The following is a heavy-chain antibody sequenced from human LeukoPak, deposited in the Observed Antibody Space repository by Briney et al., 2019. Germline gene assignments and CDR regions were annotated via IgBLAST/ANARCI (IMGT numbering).Heavy chain of an antibody. CDR2: INPSGGST. J-gene: IGHJ4*02. CDR1: GYTFTSYY. D-gene: IGHD3-22*01. V-gene: IGHV1-46*01. CDR3: ARDGTDYYDSSGYGYYFDY. Sequence: GASVKVSCKVSGYTFTSYYMHWARQAPGQGLEWMGIINPSGGSTSYAQKFQGRVTMTRDTSTSTVYMELSSLRSEDTAVYYCARDGTDYYDSSGYGYYFDYWGQGTLVTVSS.